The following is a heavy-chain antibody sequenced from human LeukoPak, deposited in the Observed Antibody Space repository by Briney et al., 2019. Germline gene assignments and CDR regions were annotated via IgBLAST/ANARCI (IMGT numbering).Heavy chain of an antibody. D-gene: IGHD6-13*01. CDR3: ARATSYSSYGMDV. CDR2: INSDGSST. Sequence: GGSLRLSCAASGFTFSHHWMHWVRQVPGKGLVWVSRINSDGSSTTYADSVKGRFTISRDNARSTLYLQMNSLRAEDTAVHYCARATSYSSYGMDVWGQGTTVTVSS. V-gene: IGHV3-74*01. J-gene: IGHJ6*02. CDR1: GFTFSHHW.